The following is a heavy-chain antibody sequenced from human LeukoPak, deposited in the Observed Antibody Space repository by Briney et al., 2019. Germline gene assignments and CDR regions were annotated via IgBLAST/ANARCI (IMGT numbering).Heavy chain of an antibody. Sequence: PGGSLRLSCAASGFTFSSYSMNWVRQAPGKGLEWVSYISSSSSTIYYADSVKGRFTISRDNAKNSLYLQMNSLRAEDTAVYYCARGPVRMDVWGKGTTVTVSS. CDR1: GFTFSSYS. D-gene: IGHD4-17*01. CDR3: ARGPVRMDV. CDR2: ISSSSSTI. V-gene: IGHV3-48*01. J-gene: IGHJ6*04.